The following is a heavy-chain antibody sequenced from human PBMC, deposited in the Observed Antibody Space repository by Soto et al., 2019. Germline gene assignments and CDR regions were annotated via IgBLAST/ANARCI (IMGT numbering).Heavy chain of an antibody. J-gene: IGHJ4*02. CDR1: GFTFDDYA. CDR3: AKVLSPFDKGPYSSGWYESDY. Sequence: GGSLRLSCAASGFTFDDYAMHWVRQAPGKGLEWVSGISWNSGSIGYADSVKGRFTISRDNAKNSLYLQMNSMRAEDTALYYCAKVLSPFDKGPYSSGWYESDYWGQGTLVTVSS. CDR2: ISWNSGSI. D-gene: IGHD6-19*01. V-gene: IGHV3-9*01.